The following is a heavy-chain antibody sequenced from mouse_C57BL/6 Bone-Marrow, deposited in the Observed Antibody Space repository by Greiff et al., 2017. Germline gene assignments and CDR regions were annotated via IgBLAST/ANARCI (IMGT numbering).Heavy chain of an antibody. CDR3: ARNGGYSNYGTLNTV. J-gene: IGHJ1*03. V-gene: IGHV1-42*01. D-gene: IGHD2-5*01. CDR2: INPSTGGT. CDR1: GYSFTGYY. Sequence: EVQLQQSGPELVKPGASVKISCKASGYSFTGYYMNWVKQSPEKSLEWIGEINPSTGGTTYNQKFKAKATLTVDKSSSTAYMQLKSLTSEGTADYYSARNGGYSNYGTLNTVWGTRGTGTVSS.